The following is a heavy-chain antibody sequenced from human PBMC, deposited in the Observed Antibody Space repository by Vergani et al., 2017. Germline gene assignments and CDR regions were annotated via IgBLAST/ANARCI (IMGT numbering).Heavy chain of an antibody. V-gene: IGHV3-30-3*01. CDR1: GFTFSSYA. Sequence: QVQLVESGGGVVQPGRSLRLSCAASGFTFSSYAMHWVRQAPGKGLEWVAVISYDGSNKYYADSVKGRFTISGDNSKNTLYLQMNSLRAEDTAVYYCARPSRDGCNYFDYWGQGTLVTVSS. CDR2: ISYDGSNK. CDR3: ARPSRDGCNYFDY. J-gene: IGHJ4*02. D-gene: IGHD5-24*01.